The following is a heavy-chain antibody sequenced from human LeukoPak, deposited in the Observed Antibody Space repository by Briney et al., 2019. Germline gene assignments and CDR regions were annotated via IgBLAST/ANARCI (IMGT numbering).Heavy chain of an antibody. Sequence: GGSLRLSCAASGYSFSSYWMHWVRQVPGKGLVSVSRIDNYGRTTDYADSVKGRFTISRDNVQNTLYLQMNSLNAEDTAVYYCARDVAGAGSFWGQGTLFTVSS. CDR3: ARDVAGAGSF. J-gene: IGHJ4*02. V-gene: IGHV3-74*01. CDR2: IDNYGRTT. D-gene: IGHD3-10*01. CDR1: GYSFSSYW.